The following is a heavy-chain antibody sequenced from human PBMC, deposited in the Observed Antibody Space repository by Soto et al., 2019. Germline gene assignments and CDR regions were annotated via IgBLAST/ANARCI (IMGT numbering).Heavy chain of an antibody. Sequence: QPGGSLRLSCAASGFTFSSYDMHWVRQATGKGLEWVSAIGTAGDTYYPGSVKGRFTISRENAKNSLYLQMNSLRAGDTAVYYCARGNRVYYDSSGPLDYWGQGTLVTVSS. CDR2: IGTAGDT. CDR3: ARGNRVYYDSSGPLDY. J-gene: IGHJ4*02. CDR1: GFTFSSYD. V-gene: IGHV3-13*01. D-gene: IGHD3-22*01.